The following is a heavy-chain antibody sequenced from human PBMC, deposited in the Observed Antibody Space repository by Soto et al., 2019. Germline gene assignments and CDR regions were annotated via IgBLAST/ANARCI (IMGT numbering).Heavy chain of an antibody. Sequence: QVQLQESGPGLVKPSQTLSLTCTVSGGSISSGGYYWSWIRQHPGKGLEWIGYIYYSGSTYYNPSLTSRVTISVDTSKTQFPLKLSSVTAADTAVYYCARVGEVYGDYNYWGQGTLVTVSS. CDR2: IYYSGST. V-gene: IGHV4-31*03. CDR3: ARVGEVYGDYNY. J-gene: IGHJ4*02. D-gene: IGHD4-17*01. CDR1: GGSISSGGYY.